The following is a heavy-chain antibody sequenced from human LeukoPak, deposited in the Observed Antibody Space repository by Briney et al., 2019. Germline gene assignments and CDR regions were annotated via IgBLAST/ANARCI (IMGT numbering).Heavy chain of an antibody. CDR2: INPNSGGT. J-gene: IGHJ6*02. Sequence: ASVKVSCKASGYTFTGYYMHWVRQAPGQGLEWMGRINPNSGGTNYAQKFQGRVTMTRDTSISTAYMELSRLRSDDTAVYYCASIYFLVATSQYYYYGMDVWGQGTTVTVSS. CDR3: ASIYFLVATSQYYYYGMDV. D-gene: IGHD2-15*01. CDR1: GYTFTGYY. V-gene: IGHV1-2*06.